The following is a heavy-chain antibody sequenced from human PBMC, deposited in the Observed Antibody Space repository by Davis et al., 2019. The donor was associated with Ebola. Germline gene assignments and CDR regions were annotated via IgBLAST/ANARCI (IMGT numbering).Heavy chain of an antibody. Sequence: GESLKISCAASGFTFSSYAMSWVRQAPGKGLEWVANIKQDGSEKYYVDSVKGRFTISRDNAKNTLYLQMNSLRAEDTAVYYCARDLGYCSGGSCLTYYYYGMDVWDKGTTVTVSS. D-gene: IGHD2-15*01. CDR3: ARDLGYCSGGSCLTYYYYGMDV. J-gene: IGHJ6*04. V-gene: IGHV3-7*01. CDR1: GFTFSSYA. CDR2: IKQDGSEK.